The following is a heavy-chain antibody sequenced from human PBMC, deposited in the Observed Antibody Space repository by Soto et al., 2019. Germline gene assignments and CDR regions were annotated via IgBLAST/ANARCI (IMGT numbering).Heavy chain of an antibody. CDR1: GYTFIDYY. V-gene: IGHV1-2*06. CDR2: INPGSGDT. Sequence: GASVKVSCKTSGYTFIDYYIHWVRQAPGQGPEWMGRINPGSGDTNYAQNFQGRVTVTRDTSITTAHMELNGLRSDDTAMYYCAIGNDAFDIWGQGTVVTVSS. J-gene: IGHJ3*02. CDR3: AIGNDAFDI.